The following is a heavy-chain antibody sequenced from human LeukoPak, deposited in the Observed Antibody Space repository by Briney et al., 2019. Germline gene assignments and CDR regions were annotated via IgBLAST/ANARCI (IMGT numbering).Heavy chain of an antibody. Sequence: GGSLRLSCAASGFTFDDYAMHWVRHAPGKGLEWVSGISWNSGSIGYADSVKGRFTISRDNAKNSLYLQMNSLRAEDTALYYCAKARVVGATRWYYFDYWGQGTLVTVSS. CDR3: AKARVVGATRWYYFDY. J-gene: IGHJ4*02. V-gene: IGHV3-9*01. D-gene: IGHD1-26*01. CDR2: ISWNSGSI. CDR1: GFTFDDYA.